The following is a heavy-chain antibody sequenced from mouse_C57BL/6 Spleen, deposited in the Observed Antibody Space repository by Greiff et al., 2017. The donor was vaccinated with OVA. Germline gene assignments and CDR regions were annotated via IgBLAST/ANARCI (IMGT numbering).Heavy chain of an antibody. CDR3: ARYSSSWYFGV. CDR1: GFTFTDYY. D-gene: IGHD1-3*01. J-gene: IGHJ1*03. Sequence: EVQGVESGGGLVQPGGSLSLSCAASGFTFTDYYMSWVRQPPGKALEWLGFIRNKANGYTTEYSASVKGRFTISRDNSQSILYLQMNALIAEDSATYYCARYSSSWYFGVWGTGTTVTVSS. V-gene: IGHV7-3*01. CDR2: IRNKANGYTT.